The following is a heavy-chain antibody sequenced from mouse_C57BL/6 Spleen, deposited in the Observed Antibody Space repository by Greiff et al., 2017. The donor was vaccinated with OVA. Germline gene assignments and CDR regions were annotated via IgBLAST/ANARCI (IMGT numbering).Heavy chain of an antibody. V-gene: IGHV1-54*01. CDR3: ARSRVYYGNYEDAMDY. CDR2: INPGSGGT. CDR1: GYAFTNYL. Sequence: VQLVESGAELVRPGTSVKVSCKASGYAFTNYLIEWVKQRPGQGLEWIGVINPGSGGTNYNEKFKGKATLTADKSSSTAYMQLSSLTSEDSAVYFCARSRVYYGNYEDAMDYWGQGTSVTVSS. J-gene: IGHJ4*01. D-gene: IGHD2-1*01.